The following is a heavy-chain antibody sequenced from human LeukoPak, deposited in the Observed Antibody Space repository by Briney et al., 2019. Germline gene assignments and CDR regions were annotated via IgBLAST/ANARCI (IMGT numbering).Heavy chain of an antibody. Sequence: SETLSLTCAVYGGSFSGYYWSWIRQPPGKGLEWIGEINHSGSTNYNPSLKSRVTISVDTSKNQFSLKLSSVTAADTAVYYCARGLMYYDILTGYYPRYYFDYWGQGTLVTVSS. D-gene: IGHD3-9*01. CDR1: GGSFSGYY. CDR3: ARGLMYYDILTGYYPRYYFDY. J-gene: IGHJ4*02. CDR2: INHSGST. V-gene: IGHV4-34*01.